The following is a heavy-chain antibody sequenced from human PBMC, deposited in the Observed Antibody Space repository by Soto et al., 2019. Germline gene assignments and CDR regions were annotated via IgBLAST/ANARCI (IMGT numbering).Heavy chain of an antibody. J-gene: IGHJ4*02. V-gene: IGHV4-59*08. Sequence: QVQLQESGPGLVKPSETLSLTCTVSGGSISSYYWSWLRQPPGTGLEWIGYIYYSGSTNYNPSLKSRVTISVDTSKNQFSLKLNSMTAADTAVYYCARHNYGSGSTYFDYWGQGTLVTVSS. CDR2: IYYSGST. D-gene: IGHD3-10*01. CDR1: GGSISSYY. CDR3: ARHNYGSGSTYFDY.